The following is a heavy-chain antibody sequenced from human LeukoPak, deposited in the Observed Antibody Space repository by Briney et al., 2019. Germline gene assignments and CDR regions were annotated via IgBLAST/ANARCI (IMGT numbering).Heavy chain of an antibody. Sequence: GGSLRLSCAASEFSVGSNYMTWVRQAPGKGLEWVSLIYSGGSTYYADSVKGRFTISRDNSKNTLYLQMNSLRADDTAVYYCAKVSESNYDILTGYYTPYYFDYWGQGTLVTVSS. CDR2: IYSGGST. J-gene: IGHJ4*02. D-gene: IGHD3-9*01. CDR1: EFSVGSNY. CDR3: AKVSESNYDILTGYYTPYYFDY. V-gene: IGHV3-66*01.